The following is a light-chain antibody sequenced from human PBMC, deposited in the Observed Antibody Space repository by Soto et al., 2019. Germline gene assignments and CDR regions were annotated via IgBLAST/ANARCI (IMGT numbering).Light chain of an antibody. Sequence: EIVMTQTPLSLSVTPGQPASISCKSSQSLLHSDGKTYLCWYLQKPGQPPQLLIYEISSRFSGVPDRFSGSGSGTDFTLKISRVEAEDVGFYYCTQTLQSPYAFGQGTKLEIK. CDR1: QSLLHSDGKTY. CDR2: EIS. J-gene: IGKJ2*01. V-gene: IGKV2D-29*01. CDR3: TQTLQSPYA.